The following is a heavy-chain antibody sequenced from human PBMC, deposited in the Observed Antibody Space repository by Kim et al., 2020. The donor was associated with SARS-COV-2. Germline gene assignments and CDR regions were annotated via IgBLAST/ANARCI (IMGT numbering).Heavy chain of an antibody. V-gene: IGHV3-23*01. CDR1: GITYYSSYA. Sequence: GGSLRLSCAASGITYYSSYAMSWVRQAPGKGLEWVSSIGGSGGTTCYADSVKGRFTISRDNSQNTLYLQMNSLRAEDTAVYYCANLNYWGQGTLVTGSS. CDR2: IGGSGGTT. CDR3: ANLNY. J-gene: IGHJ4*02.